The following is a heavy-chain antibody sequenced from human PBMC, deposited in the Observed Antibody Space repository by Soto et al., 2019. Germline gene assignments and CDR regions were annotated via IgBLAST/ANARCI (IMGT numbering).Heavy chain of an antibody. V-gene: IGHV2-5*01. D-gene: IGHD3-16*01. J-gene: IGHJ3*02. CDR1: GFSLSTSGVG. Sequence: QITLKESGPTLVKPTQTLTLTCTFSGFSLSTSGVGVGWIRQPPGKALEWLALIYGNDDKRYRPSLKSRLTSTRDTSKNQVVLTMTNMDPVDTATYFCAHRGVPAAFGIWGQGRRVTVSS. CDR2: IYGNDDK. CDR3: AHRGVPAAFGI.